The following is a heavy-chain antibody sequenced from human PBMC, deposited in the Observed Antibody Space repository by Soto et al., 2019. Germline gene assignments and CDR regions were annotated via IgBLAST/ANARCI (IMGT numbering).Heavy chain of an antibody. CDR1: GLTFSTYNFN. Sequence: PGGSLRLSCAVSGLTFSTYNFNWVRQAPGKGLDWIWTIYYSGTTYYDPSLKSRVTISIDTSKNQFPLKLSSVTAADTAVYYCARHQDYYDNSGFFDYWGQGTLVTVSS. CDR3: ARHQDYYDNSGFFDY. V-gene: IGHV4-39*01. J-gene: IGHJ4*02. CDR2: IYYSGTT. D-gene: IGHD3-22*01.